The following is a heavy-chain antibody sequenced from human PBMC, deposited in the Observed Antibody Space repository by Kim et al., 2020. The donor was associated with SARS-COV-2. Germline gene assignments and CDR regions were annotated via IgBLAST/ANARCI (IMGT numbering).Heavy chain of an antibody. CDR3: ARDLPGPPINRNSGYDSTDSRDENFDY. CDR1: GFTFSSYE. V-gene: IGHV3-48*03. CDR2: ISSSGSTI. J-gene: IGHJ4*02. D-gene: IGHD5-12*01. Sequence: GGSLRLSCAASGFTFSSYEMNWVRQAPGKGLEWVSYISSSGSTIYYADSVKGRFTISRDNAKNSLYLQMNSLRAEDTAVYYCARDLPGPPINRNSGYDSTDSRDENFDYWGQGTLVTVSS.